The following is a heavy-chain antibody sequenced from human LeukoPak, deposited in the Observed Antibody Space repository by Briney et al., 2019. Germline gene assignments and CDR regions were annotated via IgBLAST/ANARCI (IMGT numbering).Heavy chain of an antibody. CDR1: GGSISSYY. CDR2: IYYSGST. V-gene: IGHV4-59*01. J-gene: IGHJ6*04. Sequence: PSETLSLTCTVSGGSISSYYWSWIRQPPGKGLEWIGYIYYSGSTNYKPSLKSRVTISVDTSKNQFSLKLSSVTAADTAVYYCARGFPLLWFGLDVWGKGTTVTVSS. D-gene: IGHD3-10*01. CDR3: ARGFPLLWFGLDV.